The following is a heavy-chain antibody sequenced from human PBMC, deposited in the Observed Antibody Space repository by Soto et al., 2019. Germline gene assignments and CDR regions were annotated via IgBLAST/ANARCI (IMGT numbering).Heavy chain of an antibody. CDR3: ARWVTAGYYYYGMDV. Sequence: GASAKVSCEASGYTFTCYGLSSLRQAPGQGLEWMGMISASNGNTSYAQKLQGRVTMTRDTSTSTVYMELSSLRSEDTAVYYCARWVTAGYYYYGMDVWGQGTTVTVSS. V-gene: IGHV1-18*01. D-gene: IGHD2-21*02. CDR1: GYTFTCYG. J-gene: IGHJ6*02. CDR2: ISASNGNT.